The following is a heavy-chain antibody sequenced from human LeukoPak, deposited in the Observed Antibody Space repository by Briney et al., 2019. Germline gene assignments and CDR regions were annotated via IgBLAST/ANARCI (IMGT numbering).Heavy chain of an antibody. CDR1: GFTFSSYA. CDR3: AKDSRSLAAAGGVDY. Sequence: GGSLRLSCAASGFTFSSYAMSWVRQAPGKGLEWVSAISGSGGSTYYADSVKGRFTISRDNSGNTLYLQMNSLRAEDTAVYYCAKDSRSLAAAGGVDYWGQGTLVTVSS. J-gene: IGHJ4*02. D-gene: IGHD6-13*01. V-gene: IGHV3-23*01. CDR2: ISGSGGST.